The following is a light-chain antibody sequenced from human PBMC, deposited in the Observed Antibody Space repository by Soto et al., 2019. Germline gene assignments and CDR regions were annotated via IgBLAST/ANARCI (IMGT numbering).Light chain of an antibody. CDR1: SSNIGNNY. V-gene: IGLV1-51*01. CDR2: DNN. J-gene: IGLJ1*01. CDR3: GTWDSSLSGV. Sequence: QSVLTQPPSASAAPGQKVTISCSGSSSNIGNNYVSWYQQLPGTAPKLLIYDNNKRPSGIPDRFSGSKSGTSATLGITGLQTGDEADYYCGTWDSSLSGVFGTGTKVTVL.